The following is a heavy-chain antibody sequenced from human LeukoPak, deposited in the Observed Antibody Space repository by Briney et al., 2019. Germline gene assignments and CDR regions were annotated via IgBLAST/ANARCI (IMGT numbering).Heavy chain of an antibody. CDR2: VFYSGGP. Sequence: SETLSLTCTVSGGSISINSYYWAWIRQPPGKGLEWIGSVFYSGGPYYNPSLKSRVTISVDTSKSQFSLKLSSVTAADTAVYYCARNDDYWGQGTLVTVSS. CDR3: ARNDDY. CDR1: GGSISINSYY. V-gene: IGHV4-39*01. J-gene: IGHJ4*02.